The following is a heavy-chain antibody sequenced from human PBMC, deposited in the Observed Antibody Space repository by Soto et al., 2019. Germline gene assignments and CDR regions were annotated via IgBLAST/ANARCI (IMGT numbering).Heavy chain of an antibody. Sequence: ASVKVSCKASGYTFTSYAMHWVRQAPGQRLEWMGWINAGNGNTKYSQKFQGRVTITRDTSASTAYMELSSLRFEDTAVYYCARDWVYYGSGSYYPDAFDIWGQGTMVTVSS. J-gene: IGHJ3*02. CDR2: INAGNGNT. CDR1: GYTFTSYA. D-gene: IGHD3-10*01. CDR3: ARDWVYYGSGSYYPDAFDI. V-gene: IGHV1-3*01.